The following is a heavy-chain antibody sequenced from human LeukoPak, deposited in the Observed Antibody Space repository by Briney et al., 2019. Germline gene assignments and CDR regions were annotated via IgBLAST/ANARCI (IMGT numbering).Heavy chain of an antibody. CDR2: ISYDGSNK. Sequence: PGGSLRLSCAASGFTFSSYGMHGVRQAPGKGLEWVAVISYDGSNKYYADSVKGRFTISRDNSKNTLYLQMNSMGAEDTAVYYCAKSWYYGSGSYFYYYGMDVWGQGPTVTVSS. V-gene: IGHV3-30*18. J-gene: IGHJ6*02. D-gene: IGHD3-10*01. CDR3: AKSWYYGSGSYFYYYGMDV. CDR1: GFTFSSYG.